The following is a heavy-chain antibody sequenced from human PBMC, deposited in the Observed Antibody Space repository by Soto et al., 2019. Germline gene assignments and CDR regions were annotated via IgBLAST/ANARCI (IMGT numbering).Heavy chain of an antibody. CDR2: ISSSGRTI. D-gene: IGHD3-9*01. CDR1: EFTFSDYY. J-gene: IGHJ4*02. Sequence: QVQLVESGGGLVKPGGSLRLSCAASEFTFSDYYMTWIRQAPGKGLEWVSYISSSGRTINYADSVKGRFTISRDNAKNSLSLQMNSLRAEDPAVYYCARGTNFDWLIPRDYYLDYWGQGTLVAVSS. CDR3: ARGTNFDWLIPRDYYLDY. V-gene: IGHV3-11*01.